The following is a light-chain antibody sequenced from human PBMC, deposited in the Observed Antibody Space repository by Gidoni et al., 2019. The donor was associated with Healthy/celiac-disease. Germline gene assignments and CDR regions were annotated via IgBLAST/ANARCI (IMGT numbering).Light chain of an antibody. CDR3: QQYGSSPPYT. CDR1: QSVSSSY. CDR2: GAS. V-gene: IGKV3-20*01. Sequence: EIVLTQSPGTLSLSPGARATLSCRASQSVSSSYLAWYQQKPGQAPRLLIYGASSRATGIPDSVSGSGSGTDFTLTISRLEPEDFAVYYCQQYGSSPPYTFXQXTKLEIK. J-gene: IGKJ2*01.